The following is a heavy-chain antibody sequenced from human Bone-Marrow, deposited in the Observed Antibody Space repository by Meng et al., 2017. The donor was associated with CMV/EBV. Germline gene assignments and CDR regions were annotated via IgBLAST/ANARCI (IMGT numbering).Heavy chain of an antibody. J-gene: IGHJ6*02. V-gene: IGHV1-18*01. CDR3: ARDTVFGVVNYGMDV. Sequence: ASVKVSCKASGYTFTSYGISWVRQAPGQGLEWMGWISAYNGNTNYAQKFQGRVIMTSDTSINTAYMDLSRLTSDDTAVYYCARDTVFGVVNYGMDVWGQGTTVTVSS. CDR2: ISAYNGNT. D-gene: IGHD3-3*01. CDR1: GYTFTSYG.